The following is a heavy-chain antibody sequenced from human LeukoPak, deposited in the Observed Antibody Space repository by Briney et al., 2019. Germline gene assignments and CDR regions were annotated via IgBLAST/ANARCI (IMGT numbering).Heavy chain of an antibody. CDR3: ATLRGSRYFDWLPHPYYFDY. V-gene: IGHV4-34*01. CDR2: INHSGST. Sequence: SETLSLTCAVYGGSFSGYYWSWIRQPPGKGLEWIGEINHSGSTNYNPSLKSRVTISVDTSKNQFSLKLSSVTAADTAVYYCATLRGSRYFDWLPHPYYFDYWGQGTLVTVSS. CDR1: GGSFSGYY. J-gene: IGHJ4*02. D-gene: IGHD3-9*01.